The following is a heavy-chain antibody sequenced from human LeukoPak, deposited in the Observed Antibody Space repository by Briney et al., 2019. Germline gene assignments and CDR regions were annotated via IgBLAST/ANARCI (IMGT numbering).Heavy chain of an antibody. V-gene: IGHV1-69*05. CDR3: AREPITMVRGVFDY. D-gene: IGHD3-10*01. J-gene: IGHJ4*02. CDR2: IIPIFGTA. Sequence: ASVKVSCKASGGTFSSYAISWVRQAPGQGLEWMGGIIPIFGTANYAQKFQGRVTITTDKSTSTAYMGLSSLRSEDTAVYYCAREPITMVRGVFDYWGQGTLVTVSS. CDR1: GGTFSSYA.